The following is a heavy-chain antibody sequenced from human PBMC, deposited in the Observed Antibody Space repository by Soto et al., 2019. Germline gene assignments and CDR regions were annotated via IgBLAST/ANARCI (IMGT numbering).Heavy chain of an antibody. J-gene: IGHJ5*02. V-gene: IGHV3-7*01. D-gene: IGHD3-3*01. CDR2: IKQDGSEK. CDR1: GFTFSSYW. CDR3: ARVYDFWSGSRSVWFDP. Sequence: EVQLVESGGGLVQPGGSLRLSCAASGFTFSSYWMSWVRQAPGKGLEWVANIKQDGSEKYYVDSVKGRFTISRDNAKNSLYLQMNSLRAEDTAVYYCARVYDFWSGSRSVWFDPWGQGTLVNVSS.